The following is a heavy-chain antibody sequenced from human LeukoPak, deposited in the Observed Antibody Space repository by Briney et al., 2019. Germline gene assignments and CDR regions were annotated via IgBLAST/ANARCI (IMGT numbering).Heavy chain of an antibody. Sequence: GGSLRLSCAASGFTFSSYAMHWVRQAPGKGLEWVAVISYDGSYKYYADSVKGRFTISRDNSKNTLYLQMNSLRAEDTAVYYCAKGPRAYYYGSGTYSKESYLDYWGQGTLVTVSS. CDR1: GFTFSSYA. CDR2: ISYDGSYK. J-gene: IGHJ4*02. D-gene: IGHD3-10*01. CDR3: AKGPRAYYYGSGTYSKESYLDY. V-gene: IGHV3-30*04.